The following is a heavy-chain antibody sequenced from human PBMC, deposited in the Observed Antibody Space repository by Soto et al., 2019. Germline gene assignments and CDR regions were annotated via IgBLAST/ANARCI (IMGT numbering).Heavy chain of an antibody. CDR1: GGSINSNYYY. V-gene: IGHV4-30-4*01. CDR3: ARAPHYDILPSYYNYFDF. J-gene: IGHJ4*02. D-gene: IGHD3-9*01. Sequence: PSETLSLTCTVSGGSINSNYYYWSWIRQPPGKGLEWIGYIYYSGSTYYNPSLKSRLTISLDTSKDQFSLKLSSVTAADTAMYYCARAPHYDILPSYYNYFDFWGREPWSPSPQ. CDR2: IYYSGST.